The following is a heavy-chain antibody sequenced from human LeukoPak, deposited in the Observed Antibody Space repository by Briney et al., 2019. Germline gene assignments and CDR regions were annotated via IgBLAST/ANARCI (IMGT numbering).Heavy chain of an antibody. CDR2: INPSGGTT. D-gene: IGHD2-15*01. CDR1: GHTFTSYY. J-gene: IGHJ4*02. Sequence: ASVKVSCKASGHTFTSYYMHWVRQAPGQGLEWMGIINPSGGTTTYAQKFQGRVTLTSDTSTSKVYMELSSLTSEDTAVYYCARERGYCGARTCYHFEYWGQGTLVTVSS. V-gene: IGHV1-46*01. CDR3: ARERGYCGARTCYHFEY.